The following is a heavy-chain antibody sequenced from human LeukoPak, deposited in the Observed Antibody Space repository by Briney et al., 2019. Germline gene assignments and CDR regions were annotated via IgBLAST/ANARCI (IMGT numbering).Heavy chain of an antibody. Sequence: GGSLRLSCAASGFTFSTYVMSWVRQAPGKGLEWVSTISADGGGTYYADSVKGRFTISRDNSKNTLYLQMNSLRAEDTAIYYCAKRGMMTVRLCFANWGQGTLVTVSS. CDR2: ISADGGGT. D-gene: IGHD4-17*01. CDR3: AKRGMMTVRLCFAN. V-gene: IGHV3-23*01. J-gene: IGHJ4*02. CDR1: GFTFSTYV.